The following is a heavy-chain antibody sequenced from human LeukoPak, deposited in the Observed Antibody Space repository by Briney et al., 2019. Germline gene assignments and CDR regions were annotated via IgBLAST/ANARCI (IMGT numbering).Heavy chain of an antibody. V-gene: IGHV4-30-4*01. Sequence: SETLSLTCTVSGGSISSGDYYWTWIRQPPGKGLEWIGNIDYSGTYYNPSLKSRLIISVDTSKNQFSLKLSSVTAADTAVYYCARYYCSATNCPGVDYWGQGTLVTVSS. D-gene: IGHD2-15*01. CDR2: IDYSGT. CDR3: ARYYCSATNCPGVDY. CDR1: GGSISSGDYY. J-gene: IGHJ4*02.